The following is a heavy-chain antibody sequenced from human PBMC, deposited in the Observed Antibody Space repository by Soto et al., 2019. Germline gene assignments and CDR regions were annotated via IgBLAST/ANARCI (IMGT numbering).Heavy chain of an antibody. D-gene: IGHD6-6*01. CDR1: GCSISSSRCY. CDR3: AKHRARNWFDP. V-gene: IGHV4-39*01. CDR2: IYYSGST. Sequence: QLQLQESGPVLVKPSENLSLTCIVAGCSISSSRCYWGWLRQPPGKGLEWVGSIYYSGSTCYNPSLKSRVTISVDTSKNQFSLKLSSVTAADTAVFYCAKHRARNWFDPWGQGTLVTVSS. J-gene: IGHJ5*02.